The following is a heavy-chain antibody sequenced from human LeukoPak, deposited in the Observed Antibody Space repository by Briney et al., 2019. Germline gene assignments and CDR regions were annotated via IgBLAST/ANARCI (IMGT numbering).Heavy chain of an antibody. J-gene: IGHJ4*02. CDR2: ISGNGGST. CDR3: AKDISEARDYFDY. V-gene: IGHV3-23*01. Sequence: GGSLRLSCAASGFTFSSYAMSWVRQAPGKGLEWVSAISGNGGSTYYADSVKGRFTISRDNSKNTLSLQMNSLRAEYTAVYYCAKDISEARDYFDYWGQGTLVTVSS. CDR1: GFTFSSYA.